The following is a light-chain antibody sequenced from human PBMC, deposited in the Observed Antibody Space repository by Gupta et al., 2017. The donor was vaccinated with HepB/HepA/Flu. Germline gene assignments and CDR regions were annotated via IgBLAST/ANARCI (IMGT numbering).Light chain of an antibody. Sequence: DIQMTQSPFSLSASVGDRVTITWQARQDISNYLNWYQQKPGKAPKLLIYDASNWETGVPSRFSGSGSGTDFTLTISRLEPEDIATYYCQQYDYLPFTFGQGTRLEIK. CDR1: QDISNY. V-gene: IGKV1-33*01. J-gene: IGKJ5*01. CDR3: QQYDYLPFT. CDR2: DAS.